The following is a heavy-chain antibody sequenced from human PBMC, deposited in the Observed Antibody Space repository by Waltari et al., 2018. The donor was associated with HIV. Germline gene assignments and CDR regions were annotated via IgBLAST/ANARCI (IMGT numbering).Heavy chain of an antibody. CDR1: TFTFSDFW. Sequence: EEPLMESGGDLVQPGGSLRLSCAASTFTFSDFWLHWVRLVPGKGLEWVSRINSGGSESTYAESAKGRFTISRDNARNAVYLQINRLSAEDSGLYYCTRSLPSAGNAFDIWGQGTKVIASS. D-gene: IGHD6-19*01. V-gene: IGHV3-74*03. J-gene: IGHJ3*02. CDR2: INSGGSES. CDR3: TRSLPSAGNAFDI.